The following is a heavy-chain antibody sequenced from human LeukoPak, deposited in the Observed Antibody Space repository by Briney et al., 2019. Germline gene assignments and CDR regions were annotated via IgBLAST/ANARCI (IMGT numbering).Heavy chain of an antibody. CDR2: MYYSGSA. CDR3: ARPYYYDSRIDP. J-gene: IGHJ5*02. Sequence: SQTLSLTCTVSGGSISSGDYYWRWIRQPPGKGLEWVAYMYYSGSAYYNPSLKSRATISVDTSKNQVSLKLTSVTAADTAVYFCARPYYYDSRIDPWGRGTLVTVSS. CDR1: GGSISSGDYY. D-gene: IGHD3-22*01. V-gene: IGHV4-30-4*01.